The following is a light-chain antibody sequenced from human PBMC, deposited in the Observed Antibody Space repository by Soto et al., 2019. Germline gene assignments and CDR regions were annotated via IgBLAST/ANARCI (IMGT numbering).Light chain of an antibody. CDR1: QSLVYSDGNTY. Sequence: DVAMTHPPLSPPVTLGHPASISCRPRQSLVYSDGNTYLNWYQQKPGQGNSLLIYGTYTRAGGVPARFSGGGSGTEFTLTITSLQSEDFAVYYCHKYNGWHRTFGQWTKVDIK. CDR2: GTY. CDR3: HKYNGWHRT. J-gene: IGKJ1*01. V-gene: IGKV2-30*01.